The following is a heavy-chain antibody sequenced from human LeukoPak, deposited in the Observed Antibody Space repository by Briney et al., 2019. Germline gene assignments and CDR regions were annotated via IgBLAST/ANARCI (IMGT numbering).Heavy chain of an antibody. Sequence: GGSLRLYCAASGFTFSSYAMSWVRQAPGKGLEWVSAISGSGGSTYYADSVKGRFTISRDNSKNTLYLQMNSLRAEDTAVYYCAKDSFSSGWYDYWGQGTLVTVSS. CDR2: ISGSGGST. D-gene: IGHD6-19*01. CDR1: GFTFSSYA. V-gene: IGHV3-23*01. CDR3: AKDSFSSGWYDY. J-gene: IGHJ4*02.